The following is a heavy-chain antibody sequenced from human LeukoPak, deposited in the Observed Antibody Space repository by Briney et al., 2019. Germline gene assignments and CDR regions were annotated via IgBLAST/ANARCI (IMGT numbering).Heavy chain of an antibody. Sequence: GASLRLSCAASGFTFSSYAMSWVRQAPGKGLEWVSGVSGSGGSTYYADSVKGRFTISRDNFKNTLYLQMNSLRAEDTAVYYCSFPPGAELLLPSFDYWGQGTLVTVSS. CDR1: GFTFSSYA. V-gene: IGHV3-23*01. CDR3: SFPPGAELLLPSFDY. D-gene: IGHD1-26*01. J-gene: IGHJ4*02. CDR2: VSGSGGST.